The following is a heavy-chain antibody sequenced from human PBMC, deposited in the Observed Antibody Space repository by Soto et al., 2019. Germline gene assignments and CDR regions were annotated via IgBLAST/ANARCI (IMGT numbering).Heavy chain of an antibody. D-gene: IGHD6-19*01. CDR3: ASSSGWWGLDV. J-gene: IGHJ6*02. CDR2: KHHSGST. V-gene: IGHV4-4*02. CDR1: GDSINNGFW. Sequence: QVQLQESGPGLVKPSETLSLTCGVSGDSINNGFWWTWVRQPPGKGLEWIGEKHHSGSTNYNLSLKSRVSISLDKSKNQFSLNLSSVTAADTAVYFCASSSGWWGLDVWGQGTTVTVSS.